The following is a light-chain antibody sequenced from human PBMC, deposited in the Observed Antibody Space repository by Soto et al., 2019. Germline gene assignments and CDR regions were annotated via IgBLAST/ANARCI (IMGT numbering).Light chain of an antibody. CDR1: SSDVGGYNY. Sequence: QSALTQPPSSSGSPGQSVTISCTGTSSDVGGYNYVSWYQQYPGKVHKLMVYEVNKRPSGVPDRFSGSKSGNTASLTVSGLQDDDEADYYCTSYAGGNNVFGTGTKLTVL. V-gene: IGLV2-8*01. J-gene: IGLJ1*01. CDR3: TSYAGGNNV. CDR2: EVN.